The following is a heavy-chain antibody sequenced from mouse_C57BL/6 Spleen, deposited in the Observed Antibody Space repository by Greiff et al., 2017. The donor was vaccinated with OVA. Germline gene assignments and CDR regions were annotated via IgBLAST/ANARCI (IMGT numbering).Heavy chain of an antibody. Sequence: EVQLQQSGPELVKPGASVKISCKASGYTFTDYYMNWVKQSHGKSLEWIGDINPNNGGTSYNQKFKGKATLTVDKSSSTAYMELRSLTSEDSAVYYCARRYYSTSMDYWGQGTSVTVSS. CDR1: GYTFTDYY. V-gene: IGHV1-26*01. J-gene: IGHJ4*01. CDR3: ARRYYSTSMDY. D-gene: IGHD2-5*01. CDR2: INPNNGGT.